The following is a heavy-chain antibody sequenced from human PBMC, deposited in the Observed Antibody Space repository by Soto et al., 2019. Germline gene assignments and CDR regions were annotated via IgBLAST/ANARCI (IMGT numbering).Heavy chain of an antibody. V-gene: IGHV1-18*01. CDR1: GYTFSGYG. CDR2: ISAYNGNT. J-gene: IGHJ4*02. D-gene: IGHD4-17*01. CDR3: ARSSSDYGDDGLSLGY. Sequence: QVQLVQSGAEVKKPGASVKVSCKASGYTFSGYGINWVRQAPGQGLEWMGWISAYNGNTKYAQKFQGRVTMTTDTSTITAHMELRSLRSDDTAVYFCARSSSDYGDDGLSLGYWCQGTLVTVSS.